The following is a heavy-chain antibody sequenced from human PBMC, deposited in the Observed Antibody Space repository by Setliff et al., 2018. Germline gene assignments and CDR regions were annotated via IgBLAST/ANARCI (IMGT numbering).Heavy chain of an antibody. CDR3: AKYVKKFAHFDY. Sequence: GGSLRLSCVASGFTFSSYAMSWVRQAPGKGLEWVSSISGSAGSTYYADSVKGRFTLSRDNSKNTLYLQMNSLRAEDTAVYYCAKYVKKFAHFDYWGQGTLVTVSS. D-gene: IGHD3-16*01. CDR2: ISGSAGST. V-gene: IGHV3-23*01. J-gene: IGHJ4*02. CDR1: GFTFSSYA.